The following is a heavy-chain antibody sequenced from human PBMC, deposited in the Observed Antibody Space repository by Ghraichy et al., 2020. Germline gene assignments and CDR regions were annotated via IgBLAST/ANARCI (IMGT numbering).Heavy chain of an antibody. CDR2: ISSSVGST. CDR3: AKASGATRSPSVDY. D-gene: IGHD2-15*01. CDR1: GFTFSSYA. V-gene: IGHV3-23*01. J-gene: IGHJ4*02. Sequence: GGSLRLSCAASGFTFSSYAMSWVHQAPGRGLEWVSTISSSVGSTYYAHSVKSRFTISRDNSKNTLYLQRNSLRAGHTAVYYCAKASGATRSPSVDYWFQGTRVTFCS.